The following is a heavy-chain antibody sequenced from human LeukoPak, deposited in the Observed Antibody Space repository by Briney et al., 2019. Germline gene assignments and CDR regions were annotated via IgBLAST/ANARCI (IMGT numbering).Heavy chain of an antibody. CDR2: ISADDKA. Sequence: GGALRLSCAASGFTFTTYAINWVRQAPGKGLEWVSGISADDKAYYAASVKGRFTISRDNSKDTVSLQMSSLRAADTALYYCAKDLALAGTGGGFDVWGQGTRVAISS. D-gene: IGHD6-19*01. CDR3: AKDLALAGTGGGFDV. CDR1: GFTFTTYA. V-gene: IGHV3-23*01. J-gene: IGHJ3*01.